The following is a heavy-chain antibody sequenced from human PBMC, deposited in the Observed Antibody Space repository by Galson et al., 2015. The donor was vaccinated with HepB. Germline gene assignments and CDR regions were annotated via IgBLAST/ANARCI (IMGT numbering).Heavy chain of an antibody. CDR2: ISYDETSK. D-gene: IGHD3-16*01. J-gene: IGHJ3*02. V-gene: IGHV3-30-3*01. CDR3: AREAKFGTDDTFDI. Sequence: SLRLSCAPSGFTVSRYTMHWVRQAPGKGLEWVTLISYDETSKFYADSVRGRFTISRDTSKNMVYLQMNSPRPEDTAMYYCAREAKFGTDDTFDIWGQGTMVTVSS. CDR1: GFTVSRYT.